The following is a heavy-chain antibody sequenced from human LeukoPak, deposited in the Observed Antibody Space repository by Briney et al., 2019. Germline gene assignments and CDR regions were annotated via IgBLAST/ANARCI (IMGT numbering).Heavy chain of an antibody. J-gene: IGHJ6*03. D-gene: IGHD5-24*01. CDR2: ISYDGSNK. Sequence: LTGGSLRLSCAASGFTFSSYSVHWVRQAPGKGLEWVAVISYDGSNKYYADSVKGRFTISRDNSKNTLYLQMNSLRAEDTAVYYCARRDDYNYHYYYMDVWGKGTTVTVSS. CDR3: ARRDDYNYHYYYMDV. CDR1: GFTFSSYS. V-gene: IGHV3-30*04.